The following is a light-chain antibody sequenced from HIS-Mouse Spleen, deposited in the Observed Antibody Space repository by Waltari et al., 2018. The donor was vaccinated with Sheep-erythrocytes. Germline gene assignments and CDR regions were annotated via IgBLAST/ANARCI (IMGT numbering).Light chain of an antibody. CDR1: SSDVGGYNY. J-gene: IGLJ1*01. V-gene: IGLV2-11*01. Sequence: QSALTQPRSVSGSPGQSVTISCTGTSSDVGGYNYFFWYQQHPGKAPKLMIYDVSKRPSGVPDRFSGSKSGNTASLTISGLQAEDEADYYCCSYAGSYNYVFGTGTKVTVL. CDR2: DVS. CDR3: CSYAGSYNYV.